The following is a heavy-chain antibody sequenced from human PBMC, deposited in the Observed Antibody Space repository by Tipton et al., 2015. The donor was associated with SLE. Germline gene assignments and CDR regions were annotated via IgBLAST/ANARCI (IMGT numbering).Heavy chain of an antibody. CDR3: ARQPPYDQDFDY. CDR1: DGSISSSSYY. J-gene: IGHJ4*02. CDR2: IYYSGST. Sequence: TLSLTCSVSDGSISSSSYYWGWIRQPPGKGLEWIGSIYYSGSTYYNPSLKSRVTISVDTSKNQFSLKLSSVTAADTAVYYCARQPPYDQDFDYWGQGTLVTVSS. D-gene: IGHD3-22*01. V-gene: IGHV4-39*07.